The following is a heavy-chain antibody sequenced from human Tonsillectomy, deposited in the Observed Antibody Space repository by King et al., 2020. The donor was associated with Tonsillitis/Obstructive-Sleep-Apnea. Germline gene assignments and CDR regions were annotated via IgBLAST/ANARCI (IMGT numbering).Heavy chain of an antibody. V-gene: IGHV1-46*01. CDR3: ARDSGLIATGYYYMDV. Sequence: QLVQSGAEVKKPGASMKVSCKASGYTVTNYYMHWVRQAPGQGLEWMGIINPSGGSTSYAQKFQGRITMTRDTSTSTVYMELTSLRSEDTAVYYCARDSGLIATGYYYMDVWGKGTTVTVSS. CDR2: INPSGGST. J-gene: IGHJ6*03. CDR1: GYTVTNYY. D-gene: IGHD2-8*02.